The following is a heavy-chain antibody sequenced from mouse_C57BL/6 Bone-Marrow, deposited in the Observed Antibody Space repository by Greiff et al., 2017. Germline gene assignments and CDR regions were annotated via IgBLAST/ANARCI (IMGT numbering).Heavy chain of an antibody. CDR3: ASHYYGPSWFAY. Sequence: EVQLQQSGPVLVKPGASVKMSCKASGYTFTDYYMNWVKQSHGKSLEWIGVINPYNGGTSYNQKFKGKATLTVDKSSSTAYMELNSQTSEDSAVYYCASHYYGPSWFAYWGQGTLVTVSA. V-gene: IGHV1-19*01. CDR1: GYTFTDYY. CDR2: INPYNGGT. J-gene: IGHJ3*01. D-gene: IGHD1-1*01.